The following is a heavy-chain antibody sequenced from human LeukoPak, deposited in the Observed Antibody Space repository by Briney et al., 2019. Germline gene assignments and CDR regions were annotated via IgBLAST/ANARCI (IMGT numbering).Heavy chain of an antibody. CDR3: ARAQTTLLLDY. CDR2: ISAHNGNT. D-gene: IGHD4-11*01. J-gene: IGHJ4*02. CDR1: GYIFTSYG. Sequence: GASVKVSCKASGYIFTSYGIIWVRQAPGQGLQWMGWISAHNGNTNYAQKLQGRVTMTTDTSTSTVYMELRSLRSGDTAVYYCARAQTTLLLDYWGQGNLVTVSS. V-gene: IGHV1-18*01.